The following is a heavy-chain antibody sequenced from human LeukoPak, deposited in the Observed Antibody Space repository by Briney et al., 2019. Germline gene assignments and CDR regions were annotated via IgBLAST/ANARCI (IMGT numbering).Heavy chain of an antibody. V-gene: IGHV3-33*08. J-gene: IGHJ6*02. D-gene: IGHD2-2*01. CDR2: IWYVGGNV. Sequence: GGPQTLLCAASGLTFNRYDKHWPRQATGKGLEWVAAIWYVGGNVYYPDSVKCRLTISRDNSKNTLYLQMNSLRGEDTAVYYCARGDSSTSSKRFYGMDVWGQGTTVTVSS. CDR3: ARGDSSTSSKRFYGMDV. CDR1: GLTFNRYD.